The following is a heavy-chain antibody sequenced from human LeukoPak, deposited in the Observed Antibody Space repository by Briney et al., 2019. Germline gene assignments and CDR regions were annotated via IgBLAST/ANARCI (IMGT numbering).Heavy chain of an antibody. CDR2: INWNGGST. CDR1: GFTFDDYG. CDR3: VRDYCGGDCYPFDY. D-gene: IGHD2-21*02. Sequence: PPGGSLRFSCAVSGFTFDDYGMSWARQAPGKGLEWVSGINWNGGSTGYADSVKGRFTISRDNAKKSLYLKMNSLRGQDTALYYCVRDYCGGDCYPFDYWGQGTLVTVSS. J-gene: IGHJ4*02. V-gene: IGHV3-20*04.